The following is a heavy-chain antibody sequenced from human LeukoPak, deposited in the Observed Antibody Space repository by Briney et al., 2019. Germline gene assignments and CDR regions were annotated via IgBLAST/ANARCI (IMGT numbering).Heavy chain of an antibody. CDR2: ISGSGGST. CDR3: ASLTRVTAAGNFDY. V-gene: IGHV3-23*01. D-gene: IGHD6-13*01. CDR1: GFTFSNYA. J-gene: IGHJ4*02. Sequence: GGSLRLSCAASGFTFSNYAMSWVRQAPGKGLEWVSAISGSGGSTYYADSVKGRFTISRDNSKNTLHQQMNSLRAEDTAVYYCASLTRVTAAGNFDYWGRGTLVTVSS.